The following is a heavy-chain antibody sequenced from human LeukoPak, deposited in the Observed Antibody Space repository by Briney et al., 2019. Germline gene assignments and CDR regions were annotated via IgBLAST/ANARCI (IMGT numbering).Heavy chain of an antibody. J-gene: IGHJ4*02. D-gene: IGHD2-21*01. CDR2: IYPGDSDT. CDR1: GYSFTSYW. Sequence: PGESLKISCKGSGYSFTSYWIGWVRQMPGKGLEWMGIIYPGDSDTRYSPSFQGQVTISADKSISTAYLQWSSLKASDTAMYYCARIYCGGDCETPHFDYWGQGTLVTVSS. CDR3: ARIYCGGDCETPHFDY. V-gene: IGHV5-51*01.